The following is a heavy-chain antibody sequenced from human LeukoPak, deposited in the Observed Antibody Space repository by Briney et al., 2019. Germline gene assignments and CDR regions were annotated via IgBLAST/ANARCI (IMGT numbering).Heavy chain of an antibody. Sequence: PSETLSLTCSVSGASLTYSYWSWIRQSPGKGLEWIGNIHYSGNSNYNPSLKSRVSTLVHMSTKSFSLELKSVTAADTAVYYCARVPVAALYYFDYWGQGTLVTVSS. J-gene: IGHJ4*02. V-gene: IGHV4-59*08. D-gene: IGHD2-15*01. CDR1: GASLTYSY. CDR3: ARVPVAALYYFDY. CDR2: IHYSGNS.